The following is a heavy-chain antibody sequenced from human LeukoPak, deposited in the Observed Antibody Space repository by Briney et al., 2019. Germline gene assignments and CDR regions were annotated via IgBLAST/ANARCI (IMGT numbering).Heavy chain of an antibody. J-gene: IGHJ4*02. CDR3: ARVSYYYDSSGYYPSFFDY. Sequence: GGSLRLSCAASGFTFSSYAMSWVRQAQGKGLEWVSTTSGSGGSTYYADSVKGRCTISRDNSKNTLYLQMNSLRAEDTAVYYCARVSYYYDSSGYYPSFFDYWGQGTLVTVSS. CDR2: TSGSGGST. CDR1: GFTFSSYA. V-gene: IGHV3-23*01. D-gene: IGHD3-22*01.